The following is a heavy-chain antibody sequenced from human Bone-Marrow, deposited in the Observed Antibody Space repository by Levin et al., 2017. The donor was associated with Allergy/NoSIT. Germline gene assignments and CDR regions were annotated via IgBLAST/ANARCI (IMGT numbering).Heavy chain of an antibody. CDR3: AGEAPGGDDGTGYFDDYGMDV. J-gene: IGHJ6*02. CDR1: GDTFSGYA. V-gene: IGHV1-69*04. Sequence: KISCEASGDTFSGYAISWARQAPGQGLEWMGRIIPILGTTNYAQRFQGRVTITADKSTGTVYMELSSLRSDDTAVYYCAGEAPGGDDGTGYFDDYGMDVWGQGTTVNVSS. CDR2: IIPILGTT. D-gene: IGHD2-21*02.